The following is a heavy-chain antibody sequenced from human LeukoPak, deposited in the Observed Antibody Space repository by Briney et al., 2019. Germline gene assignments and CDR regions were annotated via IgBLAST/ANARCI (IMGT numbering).Heavy chain of an antibody. CDR1: EYIFTDYA. Sequence: ASVKVSCKASEYIFTDYAINWVRQAPGQRLEWMGWINAGNGNTKYSQKFQGRVTITRDTSASTAYMELGSLTSEDTAVYYCARGRWSATTATYYLDFWGQGTLVTVSS. D-gene: IGHD5-24*01. CDR3: ARGRWSATTATYYLDF. CDR2: INAGNGNT. V-gene: IGHV1-3*01. J-gene: IGHJ4*02.